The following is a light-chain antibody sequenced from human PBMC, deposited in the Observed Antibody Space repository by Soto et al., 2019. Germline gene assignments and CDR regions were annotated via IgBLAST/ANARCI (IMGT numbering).Light chain of an antibody. V-gene: IGKV3-15*01. CDR1: QSVSSN. CDR2: GAF. Sequence: EIVMTQSPATLSVSPGERATLSCRASQSVSSNLAWYQQKPGQAPRLLIYGAFTRATGIPARFSGSGSGTEFTLTISSLQSEDFAVYYCHHYNNWPRTFGQGTKVEIK. CDR3: HHYNNWPRT. J-gene: IGKJ1*01.